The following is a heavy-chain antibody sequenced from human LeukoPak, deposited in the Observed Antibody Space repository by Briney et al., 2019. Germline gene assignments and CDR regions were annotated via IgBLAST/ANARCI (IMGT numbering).Heavy chain of an antibody. CDR2: INPSGGST. V-gene: IGHV1-46*01. Sequence: WMGIINPSGGSTSYAQKFQGRVTMTRDTSTSTAYMELSSLRAEDTAVYYCARSPAGYDFWGQGTLVTVSS. J-gene: IGHJ4*02. D-gene: IGHD5-12*01. CDR3: ARSPAGYDF.